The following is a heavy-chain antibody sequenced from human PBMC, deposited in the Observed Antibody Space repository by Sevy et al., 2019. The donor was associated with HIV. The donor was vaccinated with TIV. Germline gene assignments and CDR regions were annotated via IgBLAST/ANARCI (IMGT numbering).Heavy chain of an antibody. Sequence: GESLKISCVASGFTFSDSWMTWVRQAPGKGLGRIAFINEDGSRLGYVDSVRGRFTISRENTKNSLYLQMNSLRAEDTAVYFLARDRAYSALDYWGQGTLVTVSS. CDR2: INEDGSRL. CDR1: GFTFSDSW. CDR3: ARDRAYSALDY. V-gene: IGHV3-7*01. J-gene: IGHJ4*02. D-gene: IGHD5-18*01.